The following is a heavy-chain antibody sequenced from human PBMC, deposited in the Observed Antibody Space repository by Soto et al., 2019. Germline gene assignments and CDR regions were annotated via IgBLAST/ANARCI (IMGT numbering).Heavy chain of an antibody. J-gene: IGHJ6*02. Sequence: PSETLSLTCAVSGGSMSRGGQSWSWIRQPPGKGLEWLGFIYYTGSTYYNPSLKSRVTLSVDRSKNQFSLNLTSVTAADTAMYFCARDPPGPPPRWDVWGQGTTVTVSS. D-gene: IGHD3-10*01. V-gene: IGHV4-30-2*01. CDR2: IYYTGST. CDR3: ARDPPGPPPRWDV. CDR1: GGSMSRGGQS.